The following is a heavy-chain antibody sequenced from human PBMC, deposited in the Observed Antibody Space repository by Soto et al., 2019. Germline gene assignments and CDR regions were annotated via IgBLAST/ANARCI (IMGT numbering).Heavy chain of an antibody. Sequence: PSETLSLTCTVSGGSVSNSNYYWGWIRQSPGKGLEWIGSVYYRGRSYSKSSVKSRVTISVDTSKNQFSLNLNSVTASDTAVYYCASKRTSVLTQAYFDYWGPGALVTVYS. CDR1: GGSVSNSNYY. CDR3: ASKRTSVLTQAYFDY. D-gene: IGHD2-8*01. J-gene: IGHJ4*02. CDR2: VYYRGRS. V-gene: IGHV4-39*01.